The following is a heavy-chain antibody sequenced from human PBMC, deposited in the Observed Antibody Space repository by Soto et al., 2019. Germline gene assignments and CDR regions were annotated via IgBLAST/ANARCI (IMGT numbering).Heavy chain of an antibody. CDR1: GFTFTSSA. D-gene: IGHD3-22*01. Sequence: ASVKVSCKASGFTFTSSAVQWLRQARRQRLEWIGWIVVGSGNTNYAQKFQERGTITRDMSTSTAYMELSSLRSEDTAVYYCAAVYYYDSSGYDYWGQGTLVTVSS. V-gene: IGHV1-58*01. CDR3: AAVYYYDSSGYDY. CDR2: IVVGSGNT. J-gene: IGHJ4*02.